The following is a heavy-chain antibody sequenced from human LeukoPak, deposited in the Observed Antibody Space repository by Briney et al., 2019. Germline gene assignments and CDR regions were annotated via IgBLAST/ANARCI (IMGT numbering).Heavy chain of an antibody. D-gene: IGHD1-1*01. CDR3: ARGKGTRTAYYYYYYMDV. J-gene: IGHJ6*03. Sequence: PSETLSLTCTVSGGSISSYYWSWIRQPPRKGLGWIGYIYYSGSTNYNPSLKSRVTVSVDTSKNQFSLKLSSVTAADTAVYYCARGKGTRTAYYYYYYMDVWGKGTTVTVSS. V-gene: IGHV4-59*01. CDR1: GGSISSYY. CDR2: IYYSGST.